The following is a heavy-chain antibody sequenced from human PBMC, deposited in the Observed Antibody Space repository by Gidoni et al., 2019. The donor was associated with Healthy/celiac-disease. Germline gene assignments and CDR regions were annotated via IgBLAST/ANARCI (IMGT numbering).Heavy chain of an antibody. D-gene: IGHD1-1*01. CDR1: GGSISSYY. J-gene: IGHJ5*02. CDR3: ARHLERRGWFDP. CDR2: IYYSGST. Sequence: QVQLQESGPGLVKPSETLSLTCTVSGGSISSYYWSWIRQPPGKGLEWIGYIYYSGSTNYNPSLKSRVTISVDTSKNQFSLKLSSVTAADTAVYYCARHLERRGWFDPWGQGTLVTVSS. V-gene: IGHV4-59*08.